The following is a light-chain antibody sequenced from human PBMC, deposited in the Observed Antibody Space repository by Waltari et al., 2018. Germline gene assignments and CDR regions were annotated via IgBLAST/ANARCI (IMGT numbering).Light chain of an antibody. V-gene: IGKV4-1*01. CDR3: QQSFTTPPT. Sequence: DIVLTQSPDSLAVSLGERANFNCKSSQKVFYNSNDKNYLVWYQQKSGQPPKLLIYCASTRESGVPDRFSGSGSGTEFTLTISNLQAEDVAVYYCQQSFTTPPTFGQGTKLEIK. CDR2: CAS. J-gene: IGKJ2*01. CDR1: QKVFYNSNDKNY.